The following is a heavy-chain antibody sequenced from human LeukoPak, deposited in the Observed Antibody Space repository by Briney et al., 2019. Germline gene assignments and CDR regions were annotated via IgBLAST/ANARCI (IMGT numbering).Heavy chain of an antibody. D-gene: IGHD3-22*01. J-gene: IGHJ4*02. CDR3: ARGGNTYGSSGYKNLPFDY. CDR1: GFTFDDYG. V-gene: IGHV3-11*04. Sequence: PGGSLRLSCAASGFTFDDYGMSWIRQAPGKGLEWVSYISSSGSTIYYADSVKGRFTISRDNAKNSLYLQMNSLRAEDTAVYYCARGGNTYGSSGYKNLPFDYWGQGTLVTVSS. CDR2: ISSSGSTI.